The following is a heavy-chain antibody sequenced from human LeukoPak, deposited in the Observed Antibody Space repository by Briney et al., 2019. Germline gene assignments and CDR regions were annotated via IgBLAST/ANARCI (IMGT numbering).Heavy chain of an antibody. J-gene: IGHJ4*02. V-gene: IGHV3-30*02. CDR1: GFTFSSYG. CDR2: IWYDGSNK. Sequence: PGGSLRLSCAASGFTFSSYGMHWVRQAPGKGLEWVAVIWYDGSNKYYADSVKGRFTISRDNSKNTLYLQMNSLRAEDTAVYYCAKAGCSSTSCPHFDYWGQGTLVTVSS. CDR3: AKAGCSSTSCPHFDY. D-gene: IGHD2-2*01.